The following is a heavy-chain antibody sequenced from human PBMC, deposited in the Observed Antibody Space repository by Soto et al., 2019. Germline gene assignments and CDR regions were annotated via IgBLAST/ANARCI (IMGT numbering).Heavy chain of an antibody. CDR3: ATWVYSGSGRFRDY. J-gene: IGHJ4*02. CDR1: GFAFSNAW. V-gene: IGHV3-15*01. CDR2: IKSKTDGGTT. Sequence: GGSLRLSCAASGFAFSNAWMSWVRQAPGKGLEWVGRIKSKTDGGTTDYAAPVKGRFTISRDDSEKTLYLQMNSLKTEDTAVYYCATWVYSGSGRFRDYWGQGTLVTVSS. D-gene: IGHD3-10*01.